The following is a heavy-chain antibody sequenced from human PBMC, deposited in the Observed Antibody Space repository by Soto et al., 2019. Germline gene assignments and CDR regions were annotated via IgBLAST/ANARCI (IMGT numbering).Heavy chain of an antibody. D-gene: IGHD2-2*01. Sequence: SVKVSCKASGGIFSSYAISWVRQAPGQGFEWMGGINPIFGSANYAQKFQGRVTITADKSTSTAYMEMSSLRAEDTAVYYCARDPPATAKYYYYAMDVWGQGTTVTVSS. CDR2: INPIFGSA. V-gene: IGHV1-69*06. J-gene: IGHJ6*02. CDR3: ARDPPATAKYYYYAMDV. CDR1: GGIFSSYA.